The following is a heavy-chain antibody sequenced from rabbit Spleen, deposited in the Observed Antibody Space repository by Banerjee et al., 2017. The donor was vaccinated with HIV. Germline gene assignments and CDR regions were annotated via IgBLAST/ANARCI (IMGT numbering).Heavy chain of an antibody. CDR2: IYAGSRGST. Sequence: QEQLVESGGGLVTPGGTLTLTCTASGFTISSYHMCWVRQAPGKGLEWIACIYAGSRGSTYSATWAKGRFTISKTSSTTVTLQMTSLTAADTATYFCARDVGTSFSTYGMDLWGQGTLVTVS. V-gene: IGHV1S45*01. D-gene: IGHD8-1*01. J-gene: IGHJ6*01. CDR1: GFTISSYH. CDR3: ARDVGTSFSTYGMDL.